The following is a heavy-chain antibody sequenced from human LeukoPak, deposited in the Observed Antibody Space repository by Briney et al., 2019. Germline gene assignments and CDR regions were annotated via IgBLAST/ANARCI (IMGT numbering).Heavy chain of an antibody. CDR3: ASHYGDYAVVYFDY. J-gene: IGHJ4*02. Sequence: SQTLSLTCAISGDSVSSNSAAWNWIRQSPSRGLEWLGRTYYRSKWYNDYAVSVKSRITINPDTSKNQFSLQLNSVTAADTAVYYCASHYGDYAVVYFDYWGQGTLVTVSS. V-gene: IGHV6-1*01. CDR1: GDSVSSNSAA. D-gene: IGHD4-17*01. CDR2: TYYRSKWYN.